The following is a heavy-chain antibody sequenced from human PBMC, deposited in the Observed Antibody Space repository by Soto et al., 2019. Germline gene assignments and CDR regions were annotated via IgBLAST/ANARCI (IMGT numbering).Heavy chain of an antibody. D-gene: IGHD2-2*01. J-gene: IGHJ6*02. CDR2: ISGSGGST. CDR1: GFTFSSYA. CDR3: AKGLGYCSSTSCQFYYYYGMDV. V-gene: IGHV3-23*01. Sequence: GGSLRLSCAASGFTFSSYAMSWVRQAPGKGLEWVSAISGSGGSTYYADSVKGRFTISRDNSKNTLYLQMNSLRAEDTAVYYCAKGLGYCSSTSCQFYYYYGMDVWGQGTTVTVSS.